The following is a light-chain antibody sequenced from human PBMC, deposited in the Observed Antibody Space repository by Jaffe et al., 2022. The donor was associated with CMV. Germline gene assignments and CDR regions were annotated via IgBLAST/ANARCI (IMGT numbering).Light chain of an antibody. CDR3: QQRYSWPRT. J-gene: IGKJ1*01. CDR1: QNIATQ. V-gene: IGKV3-11*01. Sequence: VLTQSPATLSLPPGEGATLSCRASQNIATQLAWYQQKPGQAPSLLIYDVSNRATGIPARFSGTGSGTYFSLTIRSLEPEDSAVYYCQQRYSWPRTFGQGTKLEV. CDR2: DVS.